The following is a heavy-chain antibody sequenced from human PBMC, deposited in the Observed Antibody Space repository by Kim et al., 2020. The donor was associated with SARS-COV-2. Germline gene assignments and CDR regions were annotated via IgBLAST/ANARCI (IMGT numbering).Heavy chain of an antibody. Sequence: GGSLRLSCAASGFTFSNYNMHWVRQAPGKGLEWVAFTSSDGSKKYYADSVKGRFTISRDNSKNTLYLQMNSLRTEDTAVYYGAKDTFHCGGDCYFTYDYGMDVWGQGTTVTVSS. D-gene: IGHD2-21*02. V-gene: IGHV3-30*18. CDR1: GFTFSNYN. CDR2: TSSDGSKK. J-gene: IGHJ6*02. CDR3: AKDTFHCGGDCYFTYDYGMDV.